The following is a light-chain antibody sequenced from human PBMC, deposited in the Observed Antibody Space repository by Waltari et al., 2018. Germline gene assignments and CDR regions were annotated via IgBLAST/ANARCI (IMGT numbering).Light chain of an antibody. CDR3: LQYNDWPLT. CDR1: QSVRSD. Sequence: VLSQSPATLSVSPGERVTLSCTANQSVRSDLALHQQKSGQPPRLLIYTASSLATVIPLSFIGSVSGIEFTLTFSNLQSDDFAVYYCLQYNDWPLTFGQGTRV. V-gene: IGKV3-15*01. CDR2: TAS. J-gene: IGKJ1*01.